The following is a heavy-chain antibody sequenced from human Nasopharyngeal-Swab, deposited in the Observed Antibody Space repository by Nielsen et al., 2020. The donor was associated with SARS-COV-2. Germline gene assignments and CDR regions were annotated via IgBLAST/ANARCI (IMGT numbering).Heavy chain of an antibody. Sequence: GSLRLSCAVYGGSFSGYSWSWIRQPPGKGLEWIGEINHSGSTNYNPSLKSRVTISVDTSKNQFSLKLSSVSVADTAVYYCARFPYSSGWGFDYWGQGTLVTVSS. V-gene: IGHV4-34*01. D-gene: IGHD6-19*01. CDR2: INHSGST. CDR3: ARFPYSSGWGFDY. J-gene: IGHJ4*02. CDR1: GGSFSGYS.